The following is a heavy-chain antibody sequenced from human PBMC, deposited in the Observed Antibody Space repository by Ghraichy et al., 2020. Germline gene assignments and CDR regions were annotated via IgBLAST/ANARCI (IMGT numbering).Heavy chain of an antibody. V-gene: IGHV3-53*01. Sequence: GESLNSSCAASGFTVSSNYMSWVRQAPGKGLEWVSVIYSGGSTYYADSVKGRFTISRDNSKNTLYLQMNSLRAEDTAVYYCAREQVEPDYYYYYYYMDVWGKGTTVTVSS. D-gene: IGHD1-14*01. CDR2: IYSGGST. J-gene: IGHJ6*03. CDR3: AREQVEPDYYYYYYYMDV. CDR1: GFTVSSNY.